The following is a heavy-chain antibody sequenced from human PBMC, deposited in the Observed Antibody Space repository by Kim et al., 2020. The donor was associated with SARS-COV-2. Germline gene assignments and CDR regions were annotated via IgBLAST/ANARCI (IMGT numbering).Heavy chain of an antibody. Sequence: GGSLRLSCAASGFTVSSNYMSWVRQAPGKGLEWVSVIYSGGSTYYADSVKGRFTISRDNSKNTLYLQMNSLRAEDTAVYYCARDRVRFLWFGDYYYGMDVWGQGTTVTVSS. CDR2: IYSGGST. CDR3: ARDRVRFLWFGDYYYGMDV. J-gene: IGHJ6*02. CDR1: GFTVSSNY. D-gene: IGHD3-10*01. V-gene: IGHV3-53*01.